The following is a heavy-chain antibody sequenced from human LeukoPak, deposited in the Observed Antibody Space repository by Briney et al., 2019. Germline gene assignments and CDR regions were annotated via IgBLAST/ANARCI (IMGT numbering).Heavy chain of an antibody. CDR3: AREKGYCSSTSCVEFDY. J-gene: IGHJ4*02. CDR1: GYSISSGYY. V-gene: IGHV4-38-2*02. Sequence: PSETLSLTCTVSGYSISSGYYWGWIRQPPGKGLEWIGSIYHSGSAYYNPSLKSRVTISVDTSKNQFSLKLSSVTAADTAVYYCAREKGYCSSTSCVEFDYWGQGTLVTVSS. CDR2: IYHSGSA. D-gene: IGHD2-2*01.